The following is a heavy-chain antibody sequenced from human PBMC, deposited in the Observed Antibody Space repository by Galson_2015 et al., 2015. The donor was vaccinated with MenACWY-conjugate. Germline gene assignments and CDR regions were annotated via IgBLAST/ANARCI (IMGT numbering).Heavy chain of an antibody. CDR2: IYDSEST. V-gene: IGHV4-59*01. D-gene: IGHD3-10*01. CDR1: GGSINSYY. J-gene: IGHJ4*02. Sequence: SETLSLTCTVSGGSINSYYWTWIRQPPGKGLEWIGYIYDSESTTYNPSLKSRATMSVDTSKNQFSLRLSSVTAADTAVYYCAREGRGETGSYYTSFDYWGQGILVTVSS. CDR3: AREGRGETGSYYTSFDY.